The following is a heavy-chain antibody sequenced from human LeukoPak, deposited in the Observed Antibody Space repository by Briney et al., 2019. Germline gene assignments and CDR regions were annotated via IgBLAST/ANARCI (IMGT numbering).Heavy chain of an antibody. CDR1: GFTFSSYD. D-gene: IGHD5-12*01. Sequence: PGGSLRLSCAASGFTFSSYDMHWVRQATGKGLEWVSAIGTAGDTYYPGSVKGRSTISRENAKNSLYLQMNSLRAGDTAVYYCARAIRGYSGYDYVVWFDPWGQGTLVTVSS. V-gene: IGHV3-13*01. J-gene: IGHJ5*02. CDR2: IGTAGDT. CDR3: ARAIRGYSGYDYVVWFDP.